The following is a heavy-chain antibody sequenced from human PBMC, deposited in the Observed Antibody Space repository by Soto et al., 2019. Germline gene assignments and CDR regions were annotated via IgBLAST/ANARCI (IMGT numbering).Heavy chain of an antibody. D-gene: IGHD1-1*01. CDR2: SSNSGTFA. J-gene: IGHJ4*02. CDR1: GFTLNEYY. CDR3: ARSGDNYNLLDY. V-gene: IGHV3-11*06. Sequence: PGGSLRLSCAASGFTLNEYYMSWIRQAPGKGLEWISYSSNSGTFARYADSVKGRFSISRDNAKNSLYLQINSLRGDDTAIYYCARSGDNYNLLDYWGQGTPVTVSS.